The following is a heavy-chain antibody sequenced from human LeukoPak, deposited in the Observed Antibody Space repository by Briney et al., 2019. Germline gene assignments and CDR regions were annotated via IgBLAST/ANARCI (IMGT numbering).Heavy chain of an antibody. CDR1: GYSISSGYY. J-gene: IGHJ3*02. CDR2: IYHSGST. D-gene: IGHD2-2*01. V-gene: IGHV4-38-2*01. Sequence: SETLSLTCAVSGYSISSGYYWGWIRQPPGKGLEWIGSIYHSGSTYYNPSLKSRVTISVDTSKNQFSLKLSSVTAADTAVHYCASSAVVVPAAGWAFDIWGQGTMVTVSS. CDR3: ASSAVVVPAAGWAFDI.